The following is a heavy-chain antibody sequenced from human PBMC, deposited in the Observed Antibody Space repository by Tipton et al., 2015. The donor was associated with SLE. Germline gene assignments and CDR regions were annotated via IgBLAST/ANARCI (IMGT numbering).Heavy chain of an antibody. CDR2: ISSSSSYI. CDR1: GFTFSSYS. J-gene: IGHJ3*02. Sequence: SLRLSCAASGFTFSSYSMNWVRQAPGKGLEWVSSISSSSSYIYYADSVKGRFTISRDNAKNSLYLQMNSLRAEDTAVYYCARGGVGGSYHDAFDIWGQGTMVTVSS. V-gene: IGHV3-21*01. CDR3: ARGGVGGSYHDAFDI. D-gene: IGHD1-26*01.